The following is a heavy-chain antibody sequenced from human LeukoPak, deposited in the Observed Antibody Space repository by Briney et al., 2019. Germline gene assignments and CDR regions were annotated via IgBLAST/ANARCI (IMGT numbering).Heavy chain of an antibody. V-gene: IGHV4-34*01. Sequence: SETLSLTCAVYGGSFSGYYWSWIRQPPGKGLEWIGEINHSGSTNYNPSLKSRVTISVDTSKNQFSLKLSSVTAADTAVYYCARGRLLMIARRVGFDPWGQGTLVTVSS. CDR3: ARGRLLMIARRVGFDP. CDR2: INHSGST. J-gene: IGHJ5*02. CDR1: GGSFSGYY. D-gene: IGHD3-22*01.